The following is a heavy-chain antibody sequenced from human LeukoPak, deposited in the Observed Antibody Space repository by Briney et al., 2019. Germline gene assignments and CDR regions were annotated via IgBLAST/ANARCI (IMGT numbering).Heavy chain of an antibody. V-gene: IGHV3-23*01. D-gene: IGHD3-16*01. CDR3: AKVQNTIMITFGGVSH. CDR1: GFAFKTYA. J-gene: IGHJ4*02. Sequence: GGSLRLSGAASGFAFKTYAMGWVGEAPGKGLEWVSAISGSGGSTYSADSAKGRFTISRDNSKNTLYLQMNSLRAEDTAVYYCAKVQNTIMITFGGVSHWGQGTLVTVSS. CDR2: ISGSGGST.